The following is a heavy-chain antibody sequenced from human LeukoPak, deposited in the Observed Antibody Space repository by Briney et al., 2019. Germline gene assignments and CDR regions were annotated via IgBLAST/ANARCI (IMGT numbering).Heavy chain of an antibody. CDR3: ARVGEMATIVDY. J-gene: IGHJ4*02. D-gene: IGHD5-24*01. V-gene: IGHV3-66*01. Sequence: PGGSLRLSCAASGFTVSSNYMGWVRQAPVKGLEWVSVIYGDVNTYYADSVKGRFTISRDNSKNTLYLQMNSLRAEDTAVYYCARVGEMATIVDYWGQGTLVTVSS. CDR2: IYGDVNT. CDR1: GFTVSSNY.